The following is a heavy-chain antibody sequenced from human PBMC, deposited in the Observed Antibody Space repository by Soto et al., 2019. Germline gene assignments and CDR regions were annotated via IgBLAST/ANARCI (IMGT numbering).Heavy chain of an antibody. V-gene: IGHV5-51*01. CDR3: ARRGYSYGLDV. D-gene: IGHD5-18*01. CDR1: GYNFATYW. CDR2: IYPGDSDT. J-gene: IGHJ6*02. Sequence: ESLKISCKGSGYNFATYWIAWVRQLPGKGPEWMGIIYPGDSDTSYSPSFQGQVTISVDKSISTAYLQWNSLKASDTAVYYCARRGYSYGLDVWGQGTKVTVSS.